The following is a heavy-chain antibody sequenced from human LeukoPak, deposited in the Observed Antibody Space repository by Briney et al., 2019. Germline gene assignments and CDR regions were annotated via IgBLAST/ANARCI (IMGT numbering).Heavy chain of an antibody. D-gene: IGHD6-19*01. CDR1: GFTFSSYA. CDR3: ARDTQWLARYYFDY. CDR2: ISYDGSNK. J-gene: IGHJ4*02. V-gene: IGHV3-30-3*01. Sequence: GGSLRLSCAASGFTFSSYAMHWVRQAPGKGLEWVAVISYDGSNKYYADSVKGRFTISRDNSKNTLYLQMNSLRAEDTAVYYCARDTQWLARYYFDYWGQGTLVTVSS.